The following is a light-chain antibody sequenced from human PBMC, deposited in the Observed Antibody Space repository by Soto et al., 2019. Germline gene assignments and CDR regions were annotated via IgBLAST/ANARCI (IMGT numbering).Light chain of an antibody. V-gene: IGKV1-5*01. Sequence: DIQMPQSPSTLSASAGDRVTITCRASQIISSWLAWYQQKPGKAPKLLIYDASSLETGVPSRFSGSGSGTEFTLTISSLQPDDFATYYCQHYNSYSEAFGQGTKVDI. J-gene: IGKJ1*01. CDR1: QIISSW. CDR3: QHYNSYSEA. CDR2: DAS.